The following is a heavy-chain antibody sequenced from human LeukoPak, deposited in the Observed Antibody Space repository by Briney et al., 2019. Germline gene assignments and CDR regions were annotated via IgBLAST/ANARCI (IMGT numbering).Heavy chain of an antibody. Sequence: ASVTASCKASGYTFTSYAMHWVRQAPGQRLEWMGWINAGNGNTKYSQKFQGRVTITRDTSASTAYMELSSLRSEDTAVYYCAREYYDFWSGYYGFDYWGQGTLVTVSS. CDR3: AREYYDFWSGYYGFDY. CDR1: GYTFTSYA. D-gene: IGHD3-3*01. V-gene: IGHV1-3*01. CDR2: INAGNGNT. J-gene: IGHJ4*02.